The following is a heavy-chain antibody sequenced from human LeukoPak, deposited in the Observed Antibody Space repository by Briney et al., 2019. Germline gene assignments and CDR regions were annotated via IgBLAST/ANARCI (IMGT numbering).Heavy chain of an antibody. CDR1: GFTFDDYA. D-gene: IGHD4-17*01. CDR3: AKGSATVTTVGGFDY. Sequence: TGGSLRLSCAASGFTFDDYAMHWVRRAPGKGLEWVSGISWNSGSIGYADSVKGRFTISRDNAKNSLYLQVNSLRAEDTALYYCAKGSATVTTVGGFDYWGQGTLVTVSS. V-gene: IGHV3-9*01. J-gene: IGHJ4*02. CDR2: ISWNSGSI.